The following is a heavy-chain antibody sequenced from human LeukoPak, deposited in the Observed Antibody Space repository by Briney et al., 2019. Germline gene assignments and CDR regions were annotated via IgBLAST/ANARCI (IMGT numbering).Heavy chain of an antibody. CDR3: TRGPFLNGNAYNWFDP. Sequence: ASVKVSCKTSGYTFTSFDINWVRHTTGHGREWVGWMNCDNENTRYARKFQGRVAITRDTSTRTVYLELNNLSSDDTAMYYCTRGPFLNGNAYNWFDPWGQGTLVTVSS. J-gene: IGHJ5*02. D-gene: IGHD1-20*01. CDR2: MNCDNENT. V-gene: IGHV1-8*03. CDR1: GYTFTSFD.